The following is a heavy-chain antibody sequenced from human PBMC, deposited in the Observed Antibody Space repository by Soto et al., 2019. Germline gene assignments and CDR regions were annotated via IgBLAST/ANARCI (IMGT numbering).Heavy chain of an antibody. V-gene: IGHV4-39*01. J-gene: IGHJ6*02. CDR2: IYYSGST. CDR1: GGSISSSSYY. CDR3: ARRSADWFNYYYYGMDV. Sequence: PSETLSLTCTVSGGSISSSSYYWGWIRQPPGKGLEWIGSIYYSGSTYYNPSLKSRVTISVDTSKNQFSLKLSSVTAADTAVYYCARRSADWFNYYYYGMDVWGQGTTVTVSS. D-gene: IGHD3-9*01.